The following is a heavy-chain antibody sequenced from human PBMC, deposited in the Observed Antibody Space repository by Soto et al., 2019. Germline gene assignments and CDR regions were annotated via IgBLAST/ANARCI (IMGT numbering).Heavy chain of an antibody. CDR2: ISAYSGNT. CDR1: GYTGYTFTSYG. J-gene: IGHJ4*02. CDR3: AREYSSDYKFDY. D-gene: IGHD6-19*01. Sequence: ASVKVSCKASGYTGYTFTSYGINWVRQAPGQGLEWMGRISAYSGNTNYAQKLQGRVTMTTDTSTNSAYMELRSLRSDDTAVYYCAREYSSDYKFDYWGQGTLVTVSS. V-gene: IGHV1-18*04.